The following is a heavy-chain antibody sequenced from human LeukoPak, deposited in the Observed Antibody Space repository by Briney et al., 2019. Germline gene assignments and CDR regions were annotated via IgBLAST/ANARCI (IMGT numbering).Heavy chain of an antibody. V-gene: IGHV3-23*01. CDR1: GFTFSSYS. J-gene: IGHJ4*02. Sequence: GGSLRLSCAASGFTFSSYSMNWVRQAPGKGLELVSSIGGSGGSTYYADSVKGRFTISRDNSKNTLYLQMNSLRAEDTAVYYCAKVETAAAATLRGFDYWGQGTLVTVSS. D-gene: IGHD6-13*01. CDR2: IGGSGGST. CDR3: AKVETAAAATLRGFDY.